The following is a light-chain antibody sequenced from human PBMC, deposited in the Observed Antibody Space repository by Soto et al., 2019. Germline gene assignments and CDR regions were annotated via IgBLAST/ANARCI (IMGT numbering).Light chain of an antibody. V-gene: IGLV2-14*01. CDR1: SSDVGSYDF. Sequence: QSALTQPASGSGSPGQAITMSCTGTSSDVGSYDFVSWYQQHPGKAPKLLIYEVSNRPSGVSARFSGSKSDNTASLTISGLQAADEADYFCSSYSSSTVRYVFGSGTKLTVL. CDR3: SSYSSSTVRYV. J-gene: IGLJ1*01. CDR2: EVS.